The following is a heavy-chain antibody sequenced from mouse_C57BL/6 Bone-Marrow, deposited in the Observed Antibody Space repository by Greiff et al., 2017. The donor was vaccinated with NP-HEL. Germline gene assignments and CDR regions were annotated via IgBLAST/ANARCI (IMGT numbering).Heavy chain of an antibody. Sequence: VKLVESGAELARPGASVKLSCKASGYTFTSYGISWVKQRTGQGLEWIGEIYPRSGNTYYNEKFKGKATLTADKSSSTAYMELRSLTSEDSAVYLCAKRCYPTFDYWGQGTTLTVSS. CDR1: GYTFTSYG. CDR3: AKRCYPTFDY. CDR2: IYPRSGNT. D-gene: IGHD2-10*01. V-gene: IGHV1-81*01. J-gene: IGHJ2*01.